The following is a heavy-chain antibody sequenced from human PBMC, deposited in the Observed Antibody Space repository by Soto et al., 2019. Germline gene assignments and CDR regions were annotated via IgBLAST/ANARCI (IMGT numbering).Heavy chain of an antibody. CDR3: ARDYDFWSGRGGMDV. J-gene: IGHJ6*02. D-gene: IGHD3-3*01. CDR1: GFTFSTYN. CDR2: ISSSSYI. Sequence: LRLSCAASGFTFSTYNMNWVRQAPGKGLEWVSSISSSSYIYYADSVKGRFTISRDNAKNSLYLQMNSLRAEDTAVYYCARDYDFWSGRGGMDVWGQGTTVPSP. V-gene: IGHV3-21*01.